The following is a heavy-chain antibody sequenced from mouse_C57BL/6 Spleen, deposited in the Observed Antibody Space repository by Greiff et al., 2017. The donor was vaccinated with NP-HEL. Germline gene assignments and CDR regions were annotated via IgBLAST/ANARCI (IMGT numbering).Heavy chain of an antibody. V-gene: IGHV1-26*01. CDR1: GYTFTDYY. CDR2: INPNNGGT. D-gene: IGHD2-5*01. CDR3: AMDYSNPYYFDY. J-gene: IGHJ2*01. Sequence: VQLQQQSGPELVKPGASVKISCKASGYTFTDYYMNWVKQSHGKSLEWIGDINPNNGGTSYNQKFKGKATLTVDKSSSTAYMELRSLTSEDSAVYYCAMDYSNPYYFDYWGQGTTLTVSS.